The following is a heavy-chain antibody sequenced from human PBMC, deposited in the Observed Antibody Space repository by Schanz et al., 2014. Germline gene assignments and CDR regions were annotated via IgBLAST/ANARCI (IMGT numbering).Heavy chain of an antibody. V-gene: IGHV1-2*02. Sequence: QVQLVQSGPAVKKPGASMKVSCLASGYSFTEYFLHWVRQAPGQGLEWMGWINPNSGETNYEQKFKGRVILTSDSSISTAFMDLSGLTSDDTATYFCARARYTGYDCSGYWGQGTLLIVSS. CDR3: ARARYTGYDCSGY. J-gene: IGHJ4*02. D-gene: IGHD5-12*01. CDR1: GYSFTEYF. CDR2: INPNSGET.